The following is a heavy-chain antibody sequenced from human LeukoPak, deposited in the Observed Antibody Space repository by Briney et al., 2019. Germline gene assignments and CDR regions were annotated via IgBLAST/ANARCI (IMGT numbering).Heavy chain of an antibody. V-gene: IGHV1-46*01. J-gene: IGHJ4*02. CDR2: INPSGGST. CDR3: ARDRSELRYFDWPFYFDY. D-gene: IGHD3-9*01. CDR1: GDTFTSYY. Sequence: GASVKVSCEASGDTFTSYYMHWVRQAPGQGLEWMGIINPSGGSTSYAQKFQGRVTMTRDTSTSTVYMELSSLRSEDTAVYYCARDRSELRYFDWPFYFDYWGRGTLVTVSS.